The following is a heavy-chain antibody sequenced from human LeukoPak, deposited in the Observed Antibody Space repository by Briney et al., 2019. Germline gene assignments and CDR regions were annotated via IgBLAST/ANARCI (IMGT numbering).Heavy chain of an antibody. J-gene: IGHJ6*02. CDR2: INPSGGST. D-gene: IGHD6-6*01. Sequence: ASVKASCKASGYTFTSYYMHWVRQAPGQGLEWMGIINPSGGSTSYAQKFQGRVTITADESTSTAYMELSSLRSEDTAVYYCARDRLAARPLQYYYGMDVWGQGTTVTVSS. V-gene: IGHV1-46*01. CDR3: ARDRLAARPLQYYYGMDV. CDR1: GYTFTSYY.